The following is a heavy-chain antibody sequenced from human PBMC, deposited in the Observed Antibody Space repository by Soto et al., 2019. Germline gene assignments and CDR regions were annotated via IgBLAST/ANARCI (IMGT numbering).Heavy chain of an antibody. V-gene: IGHV4-31*03. D-gene: IGHD3-22*01. CDR1: GGSISSCGYY. CDR2: IYYSGST. J-gene: IGHJ6*02. Sequence: QVQLQESGPGLVKPSQTLSLTCTVSGGSISSCGYYWSWIRQHPGKGLEWIGYIYYSGSTYYNPSLKSRVTISVDTSKNQFSLKLSSVTAADTAVYYCARDRKDSSGMDVWGQGTTVTVSS. CDR3: ARDRKDSSGMDV.